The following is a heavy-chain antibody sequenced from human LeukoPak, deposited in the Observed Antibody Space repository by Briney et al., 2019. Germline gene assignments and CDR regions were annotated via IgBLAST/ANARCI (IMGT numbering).Heavy chain of an antibody. Sequence: SETLSLTCTVPGGSVSSGSYYWSWIRQPPGKGLEWIGYIYYSGSTNYNPSLKSRVTISVDTSRNQFSLKLYSVTAADTAVYYCARSRSGYSYDHAAFEIWGQGTMVTVSS. CDR1: GGSVSSGSYY. CDR3: ARSRSGYSYDHAAFEI. CDR2: IYYSGST. V-gene: IGHV4-61*01. D-gene: IGHD5-18*01. J-gene: IGHJ3*02.